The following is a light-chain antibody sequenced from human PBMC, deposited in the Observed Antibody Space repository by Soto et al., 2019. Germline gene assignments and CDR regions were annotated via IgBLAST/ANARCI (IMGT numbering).Light chain of an antibody. J-gene: IGLJ2*01. CDR2: EVT. Sequence: QSALTQPPSASGSPGQSVTISCTGTSSDVGNYNYVSWYQQHPGKAPKVIIYEVTNRPSGVPDRFSGSESGNTAPLTVSGLQAEDEADYFCSSYSGSKSVLFGGGTKLTVL. CDR1: SSDVGNYNY. CDR3: SSYSGSKSVL. V-gene: IGLV2-8*01.